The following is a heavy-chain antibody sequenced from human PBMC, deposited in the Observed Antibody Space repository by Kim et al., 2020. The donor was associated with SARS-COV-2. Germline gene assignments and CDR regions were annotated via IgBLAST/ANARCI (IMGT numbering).Heavy chain of an antibody. J-gene: IGHJ4*02. CDR3: ARSHYFDILTRLDC. V-gene: IGHV3-23*01. D-gene: IGHD3-9*01. Sequence: YADSVLGRLAISKDISKNTLYLQMNSLRAEDTALYYCARSHYFDILTRLDCWGQGTLVTVSS.